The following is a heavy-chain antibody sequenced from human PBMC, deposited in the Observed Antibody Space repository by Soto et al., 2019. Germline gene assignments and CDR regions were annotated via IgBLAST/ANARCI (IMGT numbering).Heavy chain of an antibody. CDR2: ITWNSDRV. J-gene: IGHJ4*02. V-gene: IGHV3-9*01. Sequence: EVQLVESGGGLVQPGRSLRLSCTASGFTFDDYALHWVRQAPGKGLEWVSGITWNSDRVDYADSVKGRFTISRDNPRNSLYLQMNSLRAEDTALYFCGKGLSIAAIDYWGQGTLVTVSS. CDR1: GFTFDDYA. CDR3: GKGLSIAAIDY. D-gene: IGHD6-13*01.